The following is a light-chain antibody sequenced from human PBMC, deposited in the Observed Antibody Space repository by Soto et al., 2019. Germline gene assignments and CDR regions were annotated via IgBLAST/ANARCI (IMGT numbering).Light chain of an antibody. CDR3: QSYDSSLSALV. CDR2: GDD. J-gene: IGLJ2*01. CDR1: SSNTGAGYD. V-gene: IGLV1-40*01. Sequence: QAVVTQPPSVSGAPGQRVTISCTGSSSNTGAGYDVHWYQQLPGTAPKLLISGDDNRPSGVPDRFSGSKSGTSASLAITGLQAEDEADYYCQSYDSSLSALVFGGGTKLTVL.